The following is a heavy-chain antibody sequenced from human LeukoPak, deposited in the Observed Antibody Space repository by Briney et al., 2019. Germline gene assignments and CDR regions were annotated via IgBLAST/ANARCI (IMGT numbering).Heavy chain of an antibody. Sequence: ASVKVSCKASGFVFTGYYMHWVRQAPGQGLDWMGWMNPGTGTTKYSQKFQGRVTMSRDTSSTTAYMELNRLTSDDTAVYYCARDGSGFSPYWYFDLWGRGTLVTVSS. CDR3: ARDGSGFSPYWYFDL. CDR1: GFVFTGYY. D-gene: IGHD3-3*01. CDR2: MNPGTGTT. J-gene: IGHJ2*01. V-gene: IGHV1-2*02.